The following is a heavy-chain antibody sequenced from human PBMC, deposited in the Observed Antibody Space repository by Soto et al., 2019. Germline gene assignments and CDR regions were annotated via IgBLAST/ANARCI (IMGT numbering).Heavy chain of an antibody. V-gene: IGHV3-30-3*01. CDR1: GFTFSSYA. J-gene: IGHJ6*02. CDR3: ARDRIPKLYYYGMDV. Sequence: QVQLVESGGGVVQPGRSLRLSCAASGFTFSSYAMHWVRQAPGKGLEWVAVISYDGSNKYYADSVKGRFTISRDNSKNTLYLQMNSLRAEDTAVYYCARDRIPKLYYYGMDVWGQGTTVTVSS. D-gene: IGHD2-15*01. CDR2: ISYDGSNK.